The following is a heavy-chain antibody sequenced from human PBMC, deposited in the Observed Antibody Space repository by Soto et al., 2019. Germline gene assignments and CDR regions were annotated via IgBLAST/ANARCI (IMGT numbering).Heavy chain of an antibody. CDR3: ARDSSRSDYVWGSYRYSQPNFDY. CDR1: GFTFSSYG. D-gene: IGHD3-16*02. V-gene: IGHV3-33*01. CDR2: IWYDGSNK. J-gene: IGHJ4*02. Sequence: SLRLSCAASGFTFSSYGMHWVRQAPGKGLEWVAVIWYDGSNKYYADSVKGRFTISRDNSKNTLYLQMNSLRAEDTAVYYCARDSSRSDYVWGSYRYSQPNFDYWGQGTLVTVSS.